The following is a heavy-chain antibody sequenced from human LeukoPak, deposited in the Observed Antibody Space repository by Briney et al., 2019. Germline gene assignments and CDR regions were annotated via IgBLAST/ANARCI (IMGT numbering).Heavy chain of an antibody. J-gene: IGHJ5*02. D-gene: IGHD2-2*01. CDR2: INPSGGST. Sequence: ASVKVSCKASGYTFTGYYMHWVRQAPGQGLEWMGIINPSGGSTSYAQKFQGRVTMTRDTSTSTVYMELSSLRSEDTAVYYCARDRNLVVVPAARGSWFDPWGQGTLVTVSS. V-gene: IGHV1-46*01. CDR3: ARDRNLVVVPAARGSWFDP. CDR1: GYTFTGYY.